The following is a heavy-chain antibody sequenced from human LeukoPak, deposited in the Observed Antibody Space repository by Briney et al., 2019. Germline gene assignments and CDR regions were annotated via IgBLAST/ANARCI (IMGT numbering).Heavy chain of an antibody. CDR3: ARDLSVVVAAIGWFDP. Sequence: ASVKVSCKASGYTFTGYYMHWVRQAPGQGLEWMGWINPNSGGTNYAQKFQGRVTMTRDTSISTAYMELSRLRSDDTAVYYCARDLSVVVAAIGWFDPWGQGTLVTVSS. CDR2: INPNSGGT. J-gene: IGHJ5*02. V-gene: IGHV1-2*02. D-gene: IGHD2-15*01. CDR1: GYTFTGYY.